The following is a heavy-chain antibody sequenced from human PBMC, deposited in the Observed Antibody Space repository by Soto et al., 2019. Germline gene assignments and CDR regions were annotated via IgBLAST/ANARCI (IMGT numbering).Heavy chain of an antibody. V-gene: IGHV4-59*08. CDR3: ARRYGDCFDY. CDR1: GCSISSYY. Sequence: PSETLSLTCTVSGCSISSYYWIWIRQPPGKGLEWIGYIYYSGSTNYNPSLKSRVTISVDTSKNQFSLKLSSVTAADTAVYYCARRYGDCFDYWGQRTLVTVS. CDR2: IYYSGST. J-gene: IGHJ4*02. D-gene: IGHD4-17*01.